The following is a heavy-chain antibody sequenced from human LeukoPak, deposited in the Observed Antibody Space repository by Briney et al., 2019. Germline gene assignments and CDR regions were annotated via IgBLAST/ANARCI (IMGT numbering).Heavy chain of an antibody. CDR3: ARDKGNYYGSGSYYPFDY. D-gene: IGHD3-10*01. CDR2: IIPILGIA. CDR1: GYTFTSYA. Sequence: GASVKVSCKASGYTFTSYAISWVRQAPGQGLEWMGRIIPILGIANYARKFQGRVTITADKSTSTAYMELSSLRSEDTAVYYCARDKGNYYGSGSYYPFDYWGQGTLVTVSS. J-gene: IGHJ4*02. V-gene: IGHV1-69*04.